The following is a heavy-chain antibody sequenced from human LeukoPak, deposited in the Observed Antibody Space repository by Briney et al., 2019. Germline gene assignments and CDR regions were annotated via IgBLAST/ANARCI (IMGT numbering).Heavy chain of an antibody. D-gene: IGHD6-19*01. J-gene: IGHJ4*02. CDR3: ARDPPSGWYPFDY. V-gene: IGHV1-69*05. Sequence: SVKVSCKASGGTFSSYAISWVRQAPGQGLEWMGRIIPIFGTANYAQKFQGRVTITTDESTSTAYMELSSLRSEDTAAYYCARDPPSGWYPFDYWGQGPWSPSPQ. CDR1: GGTFSSYA. CDR2: IIPIFGTA.